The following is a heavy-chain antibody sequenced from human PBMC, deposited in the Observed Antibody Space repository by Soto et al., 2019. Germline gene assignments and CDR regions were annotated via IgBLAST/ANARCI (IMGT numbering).Heavy chain of an antibody. CDR2: ISYDGSNK. CDR3: AKDFYGDYVQNTGFDY. CDR1: GFTFSSYG. D-gene: IGHD4-17*01. Sequence: GGSLRLSCAASGFTFSSYGMHWVRQAPGKGLEWVAVISYDGSNKYYADSVKGRFTISRDNSKNTLYLQMNSLRAEDTAVYYCAKDFYGDYVQNTGFDYWGQGTLVTVSS. V-gene: IGHV3-30*18. J-gene: IGHJ4*02.